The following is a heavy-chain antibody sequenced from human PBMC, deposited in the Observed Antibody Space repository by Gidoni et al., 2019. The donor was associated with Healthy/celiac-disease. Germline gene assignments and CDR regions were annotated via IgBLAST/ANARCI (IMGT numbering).Heavy chain of an antibody. CDR1: GGSFSGYY. J-gene: IGHJ4*02. Sequence: QVQLQQWGAGLLKPSETLSLNCAVDGGSFSGYYWSWIRQPPGKGLGWIGEINHSGSTNYNPSLKSRVTISVDTSKNQFSLKLSSVTAADTAVYYCARRQWLVPKTYFDYWGQGTLVTVSS. CDR3: ARRQWLVPKTYFDY. D-gene: IGHD6-19*01. V-gene: IGHV4-34*01. CDR2: INHSGST.